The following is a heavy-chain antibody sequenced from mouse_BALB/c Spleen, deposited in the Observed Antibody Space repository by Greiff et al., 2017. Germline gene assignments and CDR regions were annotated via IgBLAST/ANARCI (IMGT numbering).Heavy chain of an antibody. J-gene: IGHJ3*01. CDR3: ARHGRYDAWFAY. Sequence: DVMLVESGGGLVQPGGSLKLSCAASGFTFSSYTMSWVRQTPEKRLEWVAYISNGGGSTYYPDTVKGRFTISRDNAKNTLYLQMSSLKSEDTAMYYCARHGRYDAWFAYWGQGTLVTVSA. V-gene: IGHV5-12-2*01. CDR1: GFTFSSYT. D-gene: IGHD2-14*01. CDR2: ISNGGGST.